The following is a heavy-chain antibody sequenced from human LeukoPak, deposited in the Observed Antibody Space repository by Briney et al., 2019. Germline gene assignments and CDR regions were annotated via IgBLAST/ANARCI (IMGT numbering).Heavy chain of an antibody. CDR3: ARLYWGSYRFLDY. V-gene: IGHV3-48*03. D-gene: IGHD3-16*02. CDR1: GFTFSSYE. J-gene: IGHJ4*02. CDR2: TSGSGRTI. Sequence: PGGSLRLSCAASGFTFSSYEMNWVRQAPGKGLEWVSYTSGSGRTIFYADSVKGRFTISRDNAKNSLYLQMNSLRAEDTAVYYCARLYWGSYRFLDYWGQGTLVTVSS.